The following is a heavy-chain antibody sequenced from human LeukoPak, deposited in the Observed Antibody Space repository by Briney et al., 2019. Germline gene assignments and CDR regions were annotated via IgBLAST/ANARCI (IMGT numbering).Heavy chain of an antibody. D-gene: IGHD3-10*01. Sequence: GGSLRLSCAASGFTFSSYGMHWVRQAPGKGLEWVVVISYDGSNKYYADSVKGRFTISRDNSKNTLYLQMNSLRAEDTAVYYCAKGGVLDYFDYWGQGTLVTVSS. J-gene: IGHJ4*02. CDR3: AKGGVLDYFDY. CDR2: ISYDGSNK. V-gene: IGHV3-30*18. CDR1: GFTFSSYG.